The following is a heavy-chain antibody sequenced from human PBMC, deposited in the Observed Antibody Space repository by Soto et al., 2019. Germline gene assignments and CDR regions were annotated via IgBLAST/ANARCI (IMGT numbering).Heavy chain of an antibody. D-gene: IGHD2-8*01. V-gene: IGHV3-30-3*01. CDR2: ISYDRSSK. Sequence: GGSLRLSCAPSGFTFRNYAMHWVRQAPGKGLERVAVISYDRSSKYYADSVKGRFTISRDNSKNTLYLQMSSLRAEDRAVYYCAGSGFRPYYWLDPLGQGTLVTVSS. CDR3: AGSGFRPYYWLDP. CDR1: GFTFRNYA. J-gene: IGHJ5*02.